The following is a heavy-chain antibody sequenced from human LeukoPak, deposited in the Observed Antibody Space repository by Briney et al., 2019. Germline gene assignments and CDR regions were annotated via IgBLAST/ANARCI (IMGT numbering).Heavy chain of an antibody. Sequence: ASVKVSCKASGYTFTSYYMRWVRQPPGQGLEWMGWITAYNGNTKYAQKFQGRVTLTTDTSTSTAYMELRSLRSDDTAVYYCARDTRGSYSELDSWGQGTLITVSS. CDR1: GYTFTSYY. D-gene: IGHD1-26*01. J-gene: IGHJ4*02. CDR2: ITAYNGNT. V-gene: IGHV1-18*04. CDR3: ARDTRGSYSELDS.